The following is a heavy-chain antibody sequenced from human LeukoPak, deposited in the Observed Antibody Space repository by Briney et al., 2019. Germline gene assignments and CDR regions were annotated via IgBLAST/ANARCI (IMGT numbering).Heavy chain of an antibody. Sequence: PGGYLRRYCAASGFTFSSYGMHWVRQATGKGLEWVAVIWYGGSNKYYADSVKGRFTISRDNSKNTLYLQMNSLRAEDTAVYYRAKGRGELDYWGQGTLVTVSS. V-gene: IGHV3-30*02. J-gene: IGHJ4*02. CDR2: IWYGGSNK. CDR3: AKGRGELDY. CDR1: GFTFSSYG. D-gene: IGHD3-16*01.